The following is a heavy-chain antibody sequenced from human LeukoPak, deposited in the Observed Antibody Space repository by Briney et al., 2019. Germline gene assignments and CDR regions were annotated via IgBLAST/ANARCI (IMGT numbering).Heavy chain of an antibody. CDR3: VRDDRGLAMGSRDH. V-gene: IGHV3-7*03. J-gene: IGHJ4*02. CDR2: MNPDGTEK. D-gene: IGHD6-19*01. Sequence: GGSLRLSCAVSGFIFSSHWMIWVRQDPGKGLEWVATMNPDGTEKRYVDSVKGRFTISRDNGKNSLSLQMSSLRAEDTAMYYCVRDDRGLAMGSRDHGAQGTLVTVSS. CDR1: GFIFSSHW.